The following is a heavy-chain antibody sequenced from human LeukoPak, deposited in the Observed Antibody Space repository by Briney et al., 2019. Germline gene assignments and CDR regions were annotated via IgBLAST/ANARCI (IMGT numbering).Heavy chain of an antibody. D-gene: IGHD3-16*01. Sequence: GGSLRLSCAASGFTFSDYYMSWIRHAPGKGLEWISYITSSGSTIYYADSVKGRFTISRDNAKNSLYLQMNSLRAEDTAVYYCAGHYAASVAFDIWGQGTMVTVSS. CDR3: AGHYAASVAFDI. CDR1: GFTFSDYY. CDR2: ITSSGSTI. J-gene: IGHJ3*02. V-gene: IGHV3-11*01.